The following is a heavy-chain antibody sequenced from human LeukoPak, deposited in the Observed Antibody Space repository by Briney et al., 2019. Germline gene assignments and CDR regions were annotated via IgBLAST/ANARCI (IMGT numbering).Heavy chain of an antibody. CDR2: ISGSGGST. Sequence: GGSLRLSCAASGFTFSSYAMSWVRQAPGKGLEWVSAISGSGGSTYYADSVKGRFTISRDNSKNTLYLQMNSLRAEDTAVYYCANIRYYDSSGSQKFDYWGQGTLVTVSS. CDR1: GFTFSSYA. CDR3: ANIRYYDSSGSQKFDY. D-gene: IGHD3-22*01. J-gene: IGHJ4*02. V-gene: IGHV3-23*01.